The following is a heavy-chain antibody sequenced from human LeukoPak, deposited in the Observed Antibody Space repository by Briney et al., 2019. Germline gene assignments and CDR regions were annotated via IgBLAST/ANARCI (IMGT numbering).Heavy chain of an antibody. CDR1: GYTFTSYY. CDR2: INPSGGST. V-gene: IGHV1-46*01. D-gene: IGHD6-13*01. CDR3: ARERAYSSSWSTVIRNYYGMDV. Sequence: ASVKVSCKASGYTFTSYYVHWVRQAPGQGLEWMGIINPSGGSTSYAQKFQGRVTMTRDTSTSTVYMELSSLRSEDTAVYYCARERAYSSSWSTVIRNYYGMDVWGQGTTVTVSS. J-gene: IGHJ6*02.